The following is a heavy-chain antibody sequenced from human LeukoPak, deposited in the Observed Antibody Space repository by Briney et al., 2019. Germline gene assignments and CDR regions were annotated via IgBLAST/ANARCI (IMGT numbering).Heavy chain of an antibody. CDR2: ISSSSSYI. J-gene: IGHJ6*02. Sequence: PGGSLRLSCAASGFTFSSYSMNWVRQAPGKGLEWVSSISSSSSYIYYADSVKGRFTISRDNAKNSLYLQVNSLRAEDTAVYYCARDKRYCSGTSCYSVADKEPYYYGMDVWGQGTTVTVSS. D-gene: IGHD2-2*01. CDR1: GFTFSSYS. V-gene: IGHV3-21*01. CDR3: ARDKRYCSGTSCYSVADKEPYYYGMDV.